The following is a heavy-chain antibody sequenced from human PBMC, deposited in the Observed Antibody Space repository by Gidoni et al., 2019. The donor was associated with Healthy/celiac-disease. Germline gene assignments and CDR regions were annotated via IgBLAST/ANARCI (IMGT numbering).Heavy chain of an antibody. D-gene: IGHD2-2*01. V-gene: IGHV4-34*01. CDR3: ARIVVVPAAIGGAQDV. J-gene: IGHJ6*02. CDR2: INHSGST. CDR1: GGSFSGYY. Sequence: QVQLQQWGAGLLMPSETLSLTCAVYGGSFSGYYWSWIRQPPGKGLEWIGEINHSGSTNYNPSLKSRVTISVDTSKNQFSLKLSSVTAADTAVYYCARIVVVPAAIGGAQDVWGQGTTVTVSS.